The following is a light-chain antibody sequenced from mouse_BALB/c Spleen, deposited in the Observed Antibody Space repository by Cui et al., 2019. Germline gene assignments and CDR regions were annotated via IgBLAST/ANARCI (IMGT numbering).Light chain of an antibody. V-gene: IGKV4-68*01. CDR3: QQWSSNPYT. CDR2: LTS. Sequence: QIVLTQSPALTSASPGEKVTMTCSASSSVSYMYWYQQKPRSSPKPWIYLTSNLASGVPARFSGSGSGTSYSLTISSMEAEDAATYYCQQWSSNPYTFGGGTKLEIK. CDR1: SSVSY. J-gene: IGKJ2*01.